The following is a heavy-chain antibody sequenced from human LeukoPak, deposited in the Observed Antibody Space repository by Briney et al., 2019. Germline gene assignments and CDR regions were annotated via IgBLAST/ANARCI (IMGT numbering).Heavy chain of an antibody. V-gene: IGHV5-51*01. CDR2: IYPGDSDS. CDR3: ARRAYYYYGLDV. Sequence: GESLKISCQASGYIFSTYWIGWVRQMPGKGLGWIGIIYPGDSDSRYRPSLQGQVTIPVDRSNSTAYLQLSTLKASDTAIYYCARRAYYYYGLDVWGQGTTVTVSS. CDR1: GYIFSTYW. J-gene: IGHJ6*02.